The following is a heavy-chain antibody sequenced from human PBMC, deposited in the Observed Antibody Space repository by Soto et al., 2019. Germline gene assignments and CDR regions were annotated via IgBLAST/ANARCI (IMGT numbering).Heavy chain of an antibody. V-gene: IGHV6-1*01. Sequence: SPSRGLEWLGRTYYRSKWYNDYAVSVKSRITINPDTSKNQFSLQLNSVTPEDTAVYYCARDQESPGIAVAGTYYFDYWGQGTLVTVSS. CDR3: ARDQESPGIAVAGTYYFDY. J-gene: IGHJ4*02. D-gene: IGHD6-19*01. CDR2: TYYRSKWYN.